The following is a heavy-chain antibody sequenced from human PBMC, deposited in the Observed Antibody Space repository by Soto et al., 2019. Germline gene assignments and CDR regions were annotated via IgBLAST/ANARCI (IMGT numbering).Heavy chain of an antibody. V-gene: IGHV3-33*01. J-gene: IGHJ6*02. CDR1: GFTFSSYG. CDR3: ARGPPYHLFPWTTVFSPGYYYYGMDV. Sequence: GGSLRLSCAASGFTFSSYGMHWVRQAPGKGLEWVAVIWYDGSNKYYADSVKGRFTISRDNSKNTLYLQMNSLRAEDTAVYYCARGPPYHLFPWTTVFSPGYYYYGMDVWGQGTTVTVSS. CDR2: IWYDGSNK. D-gene: IGHD4-4*01.